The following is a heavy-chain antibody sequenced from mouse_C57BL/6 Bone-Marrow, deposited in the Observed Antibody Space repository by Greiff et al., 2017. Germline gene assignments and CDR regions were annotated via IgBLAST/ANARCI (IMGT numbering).Heavy chain of an antibody. CDR1: GYTFTSYW. Sequence: QVQLQQPGAELVRPGSSVKLSCKASGYTFTSYWMHWVKQRPIQGLEWIGNIDPSDSETHYNQKFKDKATLTVEKSSSTSYMQLSSLTSEDSAVYYCARPSVVAHYAMDYWCQGTSVTVSS. CDR3: ARPSVVAHYAMDY. CDR2: IDPSDSET. D-gene: IGHD1-1*01. J-gene: IGHJ4*01. V-gene: IGHV1-52*01.